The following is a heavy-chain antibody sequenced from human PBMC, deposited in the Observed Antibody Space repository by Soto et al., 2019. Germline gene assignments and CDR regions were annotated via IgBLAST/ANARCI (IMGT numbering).Heavy chain of an antibody. J-gene: IGHJ4*02. CDR2: ISGSDGRT. CDR3: AKGRYDFWSPYYFDS. V-gene: IGHV3-23*01. Sequence: GGSLRLSCAASGFTFSSYAMSWVRQAPGKGLEWVSTISGSDGRTYSTDSVKGRFTISRDNSRNSLYLQMDSLRDEDTALYYCAKGRYDFWSPYYFDSWGQGTLVTVSS. D-gene: IGHD3-3*01. CDR1: GFTFSSYA.